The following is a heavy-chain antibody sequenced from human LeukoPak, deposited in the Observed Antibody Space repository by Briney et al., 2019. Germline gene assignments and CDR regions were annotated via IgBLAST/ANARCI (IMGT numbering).Heavy chain of an antibody. V-gene: IGHV3-30-3*01. D-gene: IGHD4-17*01. CDR1: GFTFSSYA. CDR2: ISYDGSNK. CDR3: ARDRRDYGFRPEVDY. J-gene: IGHJ4*02. Sequence: GGSLRLSCAASGFTFSSYAMHWVRQAPGKGLEWVAVISYDGSNKYYADSVKGRFTISRDNSKNTLYLQMNSLRAEDTAVYYCARDRRDYGFRPEVDYWGQGTLVTVPS.